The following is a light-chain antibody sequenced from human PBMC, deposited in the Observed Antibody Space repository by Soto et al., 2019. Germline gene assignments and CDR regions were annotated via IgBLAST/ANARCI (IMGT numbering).Light chain of an antibody. J-gene: IGKJ4*01. Sequence: EIVLTQSPGTLSVPPGERATLSCRASQSVSSSYLAWYQQKPGQAPRLLIYGASSRATGIPDRFSGSGSGTDFTLTISRLEPEDFAVYYCQQYGSSPQTFGGGTKVEIK. V-gene: IGKV3-20*01. CDR3: QQYGSSPQT. CDR2: GAS. CDR1: QSVSSSY.